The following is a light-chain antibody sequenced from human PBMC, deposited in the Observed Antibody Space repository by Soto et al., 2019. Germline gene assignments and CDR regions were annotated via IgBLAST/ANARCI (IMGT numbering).Light chain of an antibody. J-gene: IGKJ1*01. CDR1: QSVNAN. V-gene: IGKV3-15*01. CDR3: QQYNTWLWT. CDR2: GAS. Sequence: EVVMTQSPATLSVSPGERATLSCRASQSVNANLAWYQQKPGQAPRLLIHGASNRATGIPARFSGSGFGTEFILIIRSLQSEDFAVYYCQQYNTWLWTFGQGTKVEI.